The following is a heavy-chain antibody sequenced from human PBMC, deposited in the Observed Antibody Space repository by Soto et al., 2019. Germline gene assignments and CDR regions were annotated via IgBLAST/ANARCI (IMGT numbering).Heavy chain of an antibody. D-gene: IGHD3-10*01. CDR3: ARGDRGGSGSPASYYYSGLDV. J-gene: IGHJ6*02. CDR2: VSNRGDIT. V-gene: IGHV3-23*01. CDR1: GLNFSDYA. Sequence: EMQLLESGGDLVQPGGSLRLSCAASGLNFSDYAMTWVRQAPGKGLEWVSSVSNRGDITYYADSVKGRFTISRDNSKNTLFMHINSLRAEDTALYYCARGDRGGSGSPASYYYSGLDVWGQGTTVTVSS.